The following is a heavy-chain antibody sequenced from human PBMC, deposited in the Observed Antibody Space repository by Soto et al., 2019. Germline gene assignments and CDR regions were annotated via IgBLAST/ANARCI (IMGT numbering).Heavy chain of an antibody. CDR2: IKQDGSEK. Sequence: WWSLRLSCAASVFTCSSYWMSWFRQAPGKGLEWVANIKQDGSEKYYVDSVKGRFTISRDNAKNSLYLQMNSLRAEDTAVYYCARGALVVVAATTYYGMDVWGQGTTVTVSS. D-gene: IGHD2-15*01. CDR1: VFTCSSYW. J-gene: IGHJ6*02. V-gene: IGHV3-7*01. CDR3: ARGALVVVAATTYYGMDV.